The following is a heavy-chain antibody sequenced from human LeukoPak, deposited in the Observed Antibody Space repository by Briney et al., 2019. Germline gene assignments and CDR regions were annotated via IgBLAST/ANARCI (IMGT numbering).Heavy chain of an antibody. D-gene: IGHD6-19*01. CDR3: ARGGGSGWYWFDP. Sequence: GGSLRLSCAASGFTISINYMTWVRQAPGKGLEWVSVIYTGGNTYYADSVKGRFTISRDNSKNTLYLQMNSLRAEDTAVYYCARGGGSGWYWFDPRGQGTLVTVSS. V-gene: IGHV3-53*01. CDR1: GFTISINY. CDR2: IYTGGNT. J-gene: IGHJ5*02.